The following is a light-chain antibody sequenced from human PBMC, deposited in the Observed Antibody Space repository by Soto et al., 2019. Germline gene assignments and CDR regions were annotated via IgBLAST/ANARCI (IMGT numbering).Light chain of an antibody. J-gene: IGLJ2*01. CDR1: NSNVGSYNL. V-gene: IGLV2-23*01. Sequence: QSALTQPASVSGSPGQSITISCTGTNSNVGSYNLVSWYQPHPGKAPKLIIYEGSKRPSGVSNRFSGSKSGNTASLTISGLQAEDEADYHCRSYTGSSSSPVVFGGGTKLTVL. CDR3: RSYTGSSSSPVV. CDR2: EGS.